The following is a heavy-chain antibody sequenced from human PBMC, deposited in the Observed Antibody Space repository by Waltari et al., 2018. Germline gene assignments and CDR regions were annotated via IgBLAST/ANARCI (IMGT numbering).Heavy chain of an antibody. CDR1: GGTFSSYA. D-gene: IGHD3-16*02. CDR2: IIPIFGTA. CDR3: ARGGSEWNWGSYRPRWFDP. Sequence: QVQLVQSGAEVKKPGSSVKVSCKASGGTFSSYAISWVRPAPGQGLEWMGGIIPIFGTANYAQKFQGRVTITADESTSTAYMELSSLRSEDTAVYYCARGGSEWNWGSYRPRWFDPWGQGTLVTVSS. V-gene: IGHV1-69*13. J-gene: IGHJ5*02.